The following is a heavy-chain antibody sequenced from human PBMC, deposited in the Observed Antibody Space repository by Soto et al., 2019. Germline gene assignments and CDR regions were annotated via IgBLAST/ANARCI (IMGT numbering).Heavy chain of an antibody. Sequence: PGGSLRLSCAASGFTFSSYAMSWVRQAPGKGLEWVSAISGSGGSTYYADSVKGRFTISRDNSKNTLYLQMNSLRAEDTAVYYCAKDPIRGYSGYDYFDYWGQGTLVTVSS. CDR2: ISGSGGST. CDR1: GFTFSSYA. J-gene: IGHJ4*02. CDR3: AKDPIRGYSGYDYFDY. D-gene: IGHD5-12*01. V-gene: IGHV3-23*01.